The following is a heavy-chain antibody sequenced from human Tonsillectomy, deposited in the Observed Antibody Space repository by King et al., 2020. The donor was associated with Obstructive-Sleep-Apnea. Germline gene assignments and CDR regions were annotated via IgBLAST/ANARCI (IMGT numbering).Heavy chain of an antibody. CDR1: GYTFTSYG. CDR3: ARDQSGYFEANDY. CDR2: ISAYNGNT. J-gene: IGHJ4*02. V-gene: IGHV1-18*01. Sequence: VQLVESGAEVKKPGASVKVSCKASGYTFTSYGISWVRQAPGQGLEWMGWISAYNGNTNYAQKLQGRVTITTDTSTSTAYMGRRSLRSDAPAVYYCARDQSGYFEANDYWGQGTLVTVSS. D-gene: IGHD3-9*01.